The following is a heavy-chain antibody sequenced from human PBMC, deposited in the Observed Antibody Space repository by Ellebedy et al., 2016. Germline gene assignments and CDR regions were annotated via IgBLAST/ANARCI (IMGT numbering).Heavy chain of an antibody. CDR2: ISGSGGST. D-gene: IGHD1-26*01. Sequence: GGSLRLSXAASGFTFSSYAMSWVRQAPGKGLEWVSAISGSGGSTYYADSVKGRFTISRDNSKNTLYLQMNSLRAEDTAVYYCAKGQVGARSFDYWGQGTLVTVSS. CDR3: AKGQVGARSFDY. J-gene: IGHJ4*02. CDR1: GFTFSSYA. V-gene: IGHV3-23*01.